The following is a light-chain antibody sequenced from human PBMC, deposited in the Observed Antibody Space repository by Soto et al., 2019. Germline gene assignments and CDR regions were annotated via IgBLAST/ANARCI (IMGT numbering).Light chain of an antibody. Sequence: EIVLTQSPGTLSLSPGERATLSCRASQSVSSSSYLAWYQQTPGQAPRLLIYGASSRATGIPARCSGSGSATTFTLTISRLEPEDFAVYYCRQYGSSPPYTFGQGTKLEIK. CDR3: RQYGSSPPYT. CDR2: GAS. CDR1: QSVSSSSY. J-gene: IGKJ2*01. V-gene: IGKV3-20*01.